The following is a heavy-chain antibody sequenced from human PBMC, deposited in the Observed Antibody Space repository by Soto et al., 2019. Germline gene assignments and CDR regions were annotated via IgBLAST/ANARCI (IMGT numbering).Heavy chain of an antibody. CDR1: GYTFTDYD. J-gene: IGHJ4*02. Sequence: ASVKVSCKTSGYTFTDYDIHWVRQAPGQTFEWLGWMATGNGNTRFSQKFQGRVTITRDTSVTTAYMELTSLRSEDTAVYYCAKASRMWTPDYWGQGTMVTVYS. CDR3: AKASRMWTPDY. V-gene: IGHV1-3*04. D-gene: IGHD2-21*01. CDR2: MATGNGNT.